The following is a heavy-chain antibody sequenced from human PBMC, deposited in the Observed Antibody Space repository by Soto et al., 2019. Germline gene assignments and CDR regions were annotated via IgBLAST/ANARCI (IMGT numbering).Heavy chain of an antibody. CDR3: ARRYGGNLDY. D-gene: IGHD1-26*01. Sequence: SETLSLTCTVSGGSISSYYWSWIRQPPGKGLEWIGYIYYSGGTNYNPSLKSRVTISVDSSKNHFSLKLSFVTAAGTAVYYCARRYGGNLDYWGQGTLVTVSS. CDR2: IYYSGGT. CDR1: GGSISSYY. J-gene: IGHJ4*02. V-gene: IGHV4-59*08.